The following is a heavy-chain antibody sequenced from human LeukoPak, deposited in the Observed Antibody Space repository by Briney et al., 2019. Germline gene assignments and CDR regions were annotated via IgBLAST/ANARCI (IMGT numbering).Heavy chain of an antibody. CDR1: GYTFTGYY. CDR3: ARGPDEWLVLPLTWFDP. J-gene: IGHJ5*02. D-gene: IGHD6-19*01. Sequence: ASVKVSCKASGYTFTGYYMHWVRQAPGQGLEWMGWISPNSGGTTYAQKFQGRVTLTRDTSISTAFMELSRLRSDDTAVYYCARGPDEWLVLPLTWFDPWGQGTLVTVSS. V-gene: IGHV1-2*02. CDR2: ISPNSGGT.